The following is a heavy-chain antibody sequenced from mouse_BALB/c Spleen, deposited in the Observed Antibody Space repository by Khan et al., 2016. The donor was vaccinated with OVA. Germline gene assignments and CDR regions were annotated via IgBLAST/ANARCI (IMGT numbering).Heavy chain of an antibody. V-gene: IGHV9-3-1*01. D-gene: IGHD2-10*01. CDR1: GYTLISFG. CDR2: INTYTGEP. Sequence: QIQLVQSGPELKKPGETVKISCKASGYTLISFGMNWVKQSPGKALKWMGWINTYTGEPTYADDFKGRFAFSLETSASTAYLQINNLKNEDTATYFCARPPYFSYTLDYWGQGTSVTVSS. CDR3: ARPPYFSYTLDY. J-gene: IGHJ4*01.